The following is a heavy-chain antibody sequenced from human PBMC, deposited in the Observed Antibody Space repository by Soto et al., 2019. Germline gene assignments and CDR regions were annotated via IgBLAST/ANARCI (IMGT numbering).Heavy chain of an antibody. J-gene: IGHJ5*01. CDR2: ITGGGDST. Sequence: HPGGSLRLSCVVSGLTFSKHAMSWVRQAPGKGLEWVAGITGGGDSTYYADSVKGRFTISRDNSKNMLYLQMYGLTADDTAVYYCTKDGEYAYLAGLNRKLDPWGQGSPVTVSS. CDR3: TKDGEYAYLAGLNRKLDP. CDR1: GLTFSKHA. D-gene: IGHD6-19*01. V-gene: IGHV3-23*01.